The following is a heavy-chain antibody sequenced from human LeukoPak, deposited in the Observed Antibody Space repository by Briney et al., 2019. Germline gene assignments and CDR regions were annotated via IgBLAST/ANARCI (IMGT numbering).Heavy chain of an antibody. D-gene: IGHD2-15*01. CDR2: ISSSSSYI. CDR1: GFTFSSYA. Sequence: GGSLRLSCAASGFTFSSYAMSWVRQAPGKGLEWVSSISSSSSYIYYADSVKGRFTISRDNAKNSLYLQMNSLRAEGTAVYYCARGYDVVAAPSYWGQGTLVTVSS. V-gene: IGHV3-21*01. J-gene: IGHJ4*02. CDR3: ARGYDVVAAPSY.